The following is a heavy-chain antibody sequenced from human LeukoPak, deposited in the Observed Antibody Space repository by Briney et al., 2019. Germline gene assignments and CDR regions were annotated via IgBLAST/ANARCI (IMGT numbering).Heavy chain of an antibody. CDR2: ISGSGGST. CDR1: GFTFSSYA. D-gene: IGHD2-2*01. J-gene: IGHJ5*02. CDR3: ARAVVPAAQGSSSWFDP. Sequence: GGSLRLSCAASGFTFSSYAMSWVRQAPGKGLEWVSAISGSGGSTYYADSVKGRFTISRDNSKNTLYLQMYSLRVEDTAVYYCARAVVPAAQGSSSWFDPWGQGTLVTVSS. V-gene: IGHV3-23*01.